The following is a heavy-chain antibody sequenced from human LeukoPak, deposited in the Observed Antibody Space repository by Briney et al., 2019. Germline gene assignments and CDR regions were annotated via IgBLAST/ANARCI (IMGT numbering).Heavy chain of an antibody. CDR2: VTWDGLTT. CDR1: GFTYDDYA. J-gene: IGHJ4*02. CDR3: AKDLRAGTEPYYFDH. D-gene: IGHD1-1*01. Sequence: GGSLRLSCAASGFTYDDYAMHWVRQAPGKGLEWVALVTWDGLTTSYADSVKGRFTVSRDNSKNSLYLQMNSLRTEDNALYYCAKDLRAGTEPYYFDHWGREPWSPSPQ. V-gene: IGHV3-43*01.